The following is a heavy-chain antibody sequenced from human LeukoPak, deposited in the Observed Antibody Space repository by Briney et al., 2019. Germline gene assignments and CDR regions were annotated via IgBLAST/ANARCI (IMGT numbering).Heavy chain of an antibody. V-gene: IGHV1-8*03. CDR3: ARGRTPGYYYDSSGYYDY. J-gene: IGHJ4*02. CDR2: MNPNSGNT. D-gene: IGHD3-22*01. Sequence: ASVKVSCKASGYTFTSYDINWVRQATGQGLEWMGWMNPNSGNTGYAQKFQGRVTITRNTSISTAYMELSSLRSGDTAVYYCARGRTPGYYYDSSGYYDYWGQGTLVTVSS. CDR1: GYTFTSYD.